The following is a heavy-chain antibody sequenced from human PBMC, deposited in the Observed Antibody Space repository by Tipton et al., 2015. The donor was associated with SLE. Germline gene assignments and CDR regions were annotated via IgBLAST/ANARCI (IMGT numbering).Heavy chain of an antibody. D-gene: IGHD3-22*01. CDR3: ARDDGIVVDSAFDI. CDR2: INHSGST. J-gene: IGHJ3*02. V-gene: IGHV4-34*01. CDR1: GGSISSHY. Sequence: TLSLTCTVSGGSISSHYWSWIRQPPGKGLEWIGEINHSGSTNYNPSLKSRVTISVDTSKNQFSLKLSSVTAADTAVYYCARDDGIVVDSAFDIWGQGTMVTVSS.